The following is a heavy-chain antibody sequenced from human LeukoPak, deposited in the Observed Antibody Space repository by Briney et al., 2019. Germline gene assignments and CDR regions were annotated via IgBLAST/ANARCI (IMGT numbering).Heavy chain of an antibody. CDR2: ISSSADTK. CDR1: GFTFFSYE. Sequence: GGSLRLSCAASGFTFFSYEMYWVRQAPRKGLEWVSYISSSADTKYYADSVKGRFTISRDNAKSSLYPQMNSLRADDTAVYYCARALPSSWYFFDYWGQGTLVTVSS. J-gene: IGHJ4*02. CDR3: ARALPSSWYFFDY. D-gene: IGHD6-13*01. V-gene: IGHV3-48*03.